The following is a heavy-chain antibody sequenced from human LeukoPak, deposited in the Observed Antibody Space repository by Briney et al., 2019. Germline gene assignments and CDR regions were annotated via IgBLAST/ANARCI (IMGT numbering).Heavy chain of an antibody. CDR3: AREGDYGDYVANDY. CDR1: GFTFSNYW. V-gene: IGHV3-7*01. J-gene: IGHJ4*02. Sequence: LGGSLRLSCAASGFTFSNYWMTWVRQAPGKGLEWVANIKQDGSEKYYVDSVKGRFTISRDNAKNSLYLQMNSLRAEDTAVYYCAREGDYGDYVANDYWGQGTLVTVSS. D-gene: IGHD4-17*01. CDR2: IKQDGSEK.